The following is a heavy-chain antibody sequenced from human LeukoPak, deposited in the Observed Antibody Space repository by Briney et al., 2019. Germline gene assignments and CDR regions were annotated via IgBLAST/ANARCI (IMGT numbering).Heavy chain of an antibody. CDR1: GTYW. CDR3: VTFYETY. CDR2: INSDGSGT. V-gene: IGHV3-74*01. D-gene: IGHD2/OR15-2a*01. Sequence: GGSLRLSCAASGTYWMHWVRQAPGKGLVWVSHINSDGSGTGYADSVKGRFTISKDNAKNTVSLQMNNLRAEDTAVYYCVTFYETYWGRGTLVTVSS. J-gene: IGHJ4*02.